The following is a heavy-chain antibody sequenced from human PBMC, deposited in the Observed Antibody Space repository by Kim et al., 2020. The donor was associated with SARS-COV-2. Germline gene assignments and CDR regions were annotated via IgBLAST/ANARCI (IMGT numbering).Heavy chain of an antibody. J-gene: IGHJ4*02. CDR2: ISYDGSNK. D-gene: IGHD6-19*01. CDR1: GFTFSSYG. CDR3: AKAARTEQWLVPDHFDY. V-gene: IGHV3-30*18. Sequence: GGSLRLSCAASGFTFSSYGMHWVRQAPGKGLEWVAVISYDGSNKYYADSVKGRFTISRDNSKNTLYLQMNSLRAEDTAVYYCAKAARTEQWLVPDHFDYWGQGTLVTVSS.